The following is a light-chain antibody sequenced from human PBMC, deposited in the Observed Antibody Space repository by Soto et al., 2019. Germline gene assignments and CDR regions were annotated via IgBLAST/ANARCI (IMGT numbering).Light chain of an antibody. CDR2: DVS. J-gene: IGLJ3*02. CDR3: CSYAGSYTGV. V-gene: IGLV2-11*01. CDR1: SSDVGDYNY. Sequence: QSVLTQPRSVSGSPGQSVTISCTGTSSDVGDYNYVSWYQQHPGKAPKLMIYDVSERPSGVPDRFSGSKSGNTASLTISGLQAEDEADYYCCSYAGSYTGVFGGGTKLTVL.